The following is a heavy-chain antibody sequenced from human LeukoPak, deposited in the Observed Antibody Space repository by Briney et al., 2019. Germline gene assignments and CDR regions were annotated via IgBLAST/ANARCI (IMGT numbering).Heavy chain of an antibody. J-gene: IGHJ4*02. CDR3: ARDENWGSRAADY. V-gene: IGHV3-48*01. Sequence: SGGSLRLSCAASGFTFSSYSMNWVRQAPGKGLEWVSYISSSNSTIYYADSVKGRFTISRDNAKNSLYLQMNSLRAEDTAVYYCARDENWGSRAADYWGQGTLVTVSS. D-gene: IGHD7-27*01. CDR1: GFTFSSYS. CDR2: ISSSNSTI.